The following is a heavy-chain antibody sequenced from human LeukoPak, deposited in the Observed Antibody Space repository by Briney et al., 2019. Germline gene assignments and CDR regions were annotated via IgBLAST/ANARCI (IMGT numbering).Heavy chain of an antibody. D-gene: IGHD3-22*01. J-gene: IGHJ3*02. Sequence: GGSLRLSCAASGFTFSNYEMDWVRQAPGKGLEWISYISSSGNTIYYADSVKGRFTISRDNAKNSLYLQMNSLRAEDTAVYYCVRGGSDHYFLNAFDTWGQGTMVTVSP. CDR1: GFTFSNYE. CDR2: ISSSGNTI. V-gene: IGHV3-48*03. CDR3: VRGGSDHYFLNAFDT.